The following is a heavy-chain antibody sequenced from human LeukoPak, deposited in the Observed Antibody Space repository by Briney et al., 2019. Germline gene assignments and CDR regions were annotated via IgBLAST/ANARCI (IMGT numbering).Heavy chain of an antibody. Sequence: SETLSLTCTVSGGSISSYYWSWIRQPPGKGLEWIGYIYYSGSTNYNPSLKGRVTISVDTSKNQFSLKLSSVTAADTAVYYCARARHSSGYYGMDVWGQGTTVTVSS. CDR3: ARARHSSGYYGMDV. J-gene: IGHJ6*02. CDR2: IYYSGST. CDR1: GGSISSYY. D-gene: IGHD3-22*01. V-gene: IGHV4-59*01.